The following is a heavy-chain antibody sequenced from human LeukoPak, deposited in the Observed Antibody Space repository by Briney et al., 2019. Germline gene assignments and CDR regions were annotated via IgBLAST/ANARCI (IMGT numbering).Heavy chain of an antibody. J-gene: IGHJ4*02. V-gene: IGHV3-30*18. CDR2: ISYDGSNK. CDR1: GFTFSSYG. CDR3: AKSLPADYFDH. Sequence: GGSLRLSCAASGFTFSSYGMHWVRQAPGKGLEWVAVISYDGSNKYYADSVKGRFTISRDNSKNTLYLQMNSLRAEDTAVYYCAKSLPADYFDHWGQGTLVTVSS. D-gene: IGHD2-15*01.